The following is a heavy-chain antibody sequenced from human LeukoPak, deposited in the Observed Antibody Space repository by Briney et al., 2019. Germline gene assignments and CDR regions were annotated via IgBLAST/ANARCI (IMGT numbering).Heavy chain of an antibody. D-gene: IGHD3-22*01. CDR1: GGSISSSNW. J-gene: IGHJ4*02. V-gene: IGHV4-4*02. Sequence: SETLSLTCAVSGGSISSSNWWSWVRQPPGKGLEWIGEIYDSGSTSCNPSLKSRVTISVDKSKNQFSLKVSSVTAADTAMYYCARLSSAFNPPFDYWGPGTLVTVSS. CDR2: IYDSGST. CDR3: ARLSSAFNPPFDY.